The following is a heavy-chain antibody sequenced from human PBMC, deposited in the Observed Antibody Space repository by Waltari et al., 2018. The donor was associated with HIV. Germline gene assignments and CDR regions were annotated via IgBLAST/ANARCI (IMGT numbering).Heavy chain of an antibody. D-gene: IGHD2-15*01. J-gene: IGHJ5*02. Sequence: QVELQESGPGLVKPSETLSLTCTVSGGSITSYYWSWFRQSPGLGLEWIGHIYYSGRTTYNPSLKGRVIMSLDTSKNHISLNLRSLSAADTAVYYCARDLVVAAAEGFDPWGQGILVTVSS. CDR2: IYYSGRT. CDR3: ARDLVVAAAEGFDP. V-gene: IGHV4-59*01. CDR1: GGSITSYY.